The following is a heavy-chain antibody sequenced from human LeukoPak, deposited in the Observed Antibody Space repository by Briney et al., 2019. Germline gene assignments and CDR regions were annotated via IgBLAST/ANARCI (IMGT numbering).Heavy chain of an antibody. J-gene: IGHJ4*02. CDR1: GYTFTIYS. Sequence: ATVNVSCTASGYTFTIYSINWVRQAPGQGLEWMGWISTYNGNTNHAQKLQGRVTMTTDTSTSTAYMELRSLRSDDTAVYYCAKDRWRDGSSSFDNWGQGTLVTVSS. CDR2: ISTYNGNT. V-gene: IGHV1-18*01. CDR3: AKDRWRDGSSSFDN. D-gene: IGHD6-6*01.